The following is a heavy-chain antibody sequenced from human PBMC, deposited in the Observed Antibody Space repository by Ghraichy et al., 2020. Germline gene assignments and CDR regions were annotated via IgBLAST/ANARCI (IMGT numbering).Heavy chain of an antibody. CDR1: GFTFSSYW. Sequence: GGSLRLSCAASGFTFSSYWMSWVRQAPGKGLEWVANIKQDGSEKYYVDSVKGRFTISRDNAKNSLYLQMNSLRAEDTAVYYCARDREWEWDPGASDYWGQGTLVTVSS. J-gene: IGHJ4*02. CDR2: IKQDGSEK. V-gene: IGHV3-7*01. CDR3: ARDREWEWDPGASDY. D-gene: IGHD1-26*01.